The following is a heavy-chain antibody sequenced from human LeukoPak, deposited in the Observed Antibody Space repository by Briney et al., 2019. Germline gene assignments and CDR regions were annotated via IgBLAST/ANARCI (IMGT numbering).Heavy chain of an antibody. J-gene: IGHJ5*02. CDR1: GFTFSSYS. CDR2: VSSSNSTK. D-gene: IGHD3-3*01. CDR3: ARDRQDTIFGVVSPWFDP. V-gene: IGHV3-48*04. Sequence: GGSLRLSCAASGFTFSSYSMKWVRQAPGKGLEWVSYVSSSNSTKYYADTVKGRFIISRDNAYNSLYLQMNSLRAEDTAVYYCARDRQDTIFGVVSPWFDPWGQGTLVTVSS.